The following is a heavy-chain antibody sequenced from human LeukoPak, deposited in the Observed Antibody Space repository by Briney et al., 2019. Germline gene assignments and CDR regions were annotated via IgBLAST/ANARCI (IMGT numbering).Heavy chain of an antibody. V-gene: IGHV3-21*01. D-gene: IGHD1-26*01. CDR2: ISSSSSYI. CDR3: ASDPSGSYFRAFDI. J-gene: IGHJ3*02. Sequence: GGSLRLSCAASGSTFSSYSMNWVRQAPGKGLEWVSSISSSSSYIYYADSVKGRFTISRDNAKNSLYLQMNSLRAEDTAVYYCASDPSGSYFRAFDIWGQGTMVTVSS. CDR1: GSTFSSYS.